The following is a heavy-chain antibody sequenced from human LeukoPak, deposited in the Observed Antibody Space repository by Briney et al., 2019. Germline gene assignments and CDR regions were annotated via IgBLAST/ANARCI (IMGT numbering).Heavy chain of an antibody. CDR1: GCSISPHY. J-gene: IGHJ4*02. CDR3: AREVEMATQFDY. Sequence: SETLSLTCTVSGCSISPHYWSWIRQPAGQGLEWIGRISTTGGTNYNPSLKSRVTLSLDTSKNQFSLKLTSVTAADTAVYYCAREVEMATQFDYWGQGILVTVSS. CDR2: ISTTGGT. V-gene: IGHV4-4*07. D-gene: IGHD5-24*01.